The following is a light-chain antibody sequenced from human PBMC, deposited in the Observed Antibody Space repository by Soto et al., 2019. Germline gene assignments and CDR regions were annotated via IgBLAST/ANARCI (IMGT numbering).Light chain of an antibody. CDR1: QSVSRG. J-gene: IGKJ1*01. Sequence: DIQMTQSPSTLSVSAGDRATISCRASQSVSRGLAWYQQKPGKAPRLLIWGASSRPRGIPARFGGSGSGTEFTLTISRLEPEDFAEYYCQQYGTSSRTFGRGTKVDIK. V-gene: IGKV1-5*01. CDR3: QQYGTSSRT. CDR2: GAS.